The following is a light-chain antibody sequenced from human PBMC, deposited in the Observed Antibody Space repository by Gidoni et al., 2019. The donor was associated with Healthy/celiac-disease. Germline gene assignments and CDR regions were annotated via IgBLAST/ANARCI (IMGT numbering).Light chain of an antibody. CDR1: NIGSKS. V-gene: IGLV3-21*02. Sequence: SYVLPQPPSVSVAPGQTARVTCGGNNIGSKSVHWYQQKPGQAPVLFVYDDSDRPSGIPERFSGSNSGNTATLTISRVEAGDEADDYCQVWDSSSDPVVFGGGTKLTVL. J-gene: IGLJ2*01. CDR2: DDS. CDR3: QVWDSSSDPVV.